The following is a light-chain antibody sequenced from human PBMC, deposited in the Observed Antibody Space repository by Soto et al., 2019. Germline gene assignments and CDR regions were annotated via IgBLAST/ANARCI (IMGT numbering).Light chain of an antibody. J-gene: IGKJ2*01. CDR3: QQSYSTPPYT. Sequence: DIQMTQSPSSLSASVGDRVTITCRASQHISSFLHWYQQKPGKAPKLLIYGASTLQSGAPSRFSGSGSGTEFTLTISSLQREDFATYYCQQSYSTPPYTFGQGTKLEIK. CDR2: GAS. CDR1: QHISSF. V-gene: IGKV1-39*01.